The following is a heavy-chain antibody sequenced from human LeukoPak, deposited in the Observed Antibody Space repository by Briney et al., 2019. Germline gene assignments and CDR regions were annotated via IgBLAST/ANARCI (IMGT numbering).Heavy chain of an antibody. Sequence: ASVKVSCKASGYDSTTYGLTWVRQAPGQGLEWMGWISGNGDNTKYVEEFQGRVTMTTETSTSTAYMELRSLRSDDTAVYYCARVHGYYIGLYYFDYWGQGTLVTVSS. CDR2: ISGNGDNT. D-gene: IGHD1-26*01. CDR3: ARVHGYYIGLYYFDY. CDR1: GYDSTTYG. J-gene: IGHJ4*02. V-gene: IGHV1-18*01.